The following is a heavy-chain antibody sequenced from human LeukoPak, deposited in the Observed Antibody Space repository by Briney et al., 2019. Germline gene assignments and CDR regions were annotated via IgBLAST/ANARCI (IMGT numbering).Heavy chain of an antibody. CDR3: ARDYQGGYGDKTVDY. CDR2: IYPTGST. D-gene: IGHD5-18*01. J-gene: IGHJ4*02. Sequence: SETLSLTCTVSGYSISSGYYWGWIRQPPGKGLEWIGNIYPTGSTYYNPSLKSRVTISVDTSKNQFSLKLSSVTAADTAVYYCARDYQGGYGDKTVDYWGQGTLVTVSS. CDR1: GYSISSGYY. V-gene: IGHV4-38-2*02.